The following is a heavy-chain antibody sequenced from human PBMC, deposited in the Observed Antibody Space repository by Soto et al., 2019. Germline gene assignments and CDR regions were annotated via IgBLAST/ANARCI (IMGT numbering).Heavy chain of an antibody. J-gene: IGHJ6*02. CDR1: GYTFTGYY. CDR2: INPNSGGT. V-gene: IGHV1-2*04. CDR3: ARDPATITMGGVVYYSIRGMDV. D-gene: IGHD3-3*01. Sequence: ASVKVSCKASGYTFTGYYMHWVRQAPGQGLEWMGWINPNSGGTNYAQKFQGWVTMTRDTSISTAYMELSRLRSDDTAVYYCARDPATITMGGVVYYSIRGMDVWGQVTTVTVSS.